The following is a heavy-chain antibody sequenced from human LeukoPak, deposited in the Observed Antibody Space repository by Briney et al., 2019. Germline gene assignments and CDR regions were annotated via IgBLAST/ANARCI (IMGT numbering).Heavy chain of an antibody. J-gene: IGHJ4*02. CDR2: IYSSGTT. V-gene: IGHV4-59*01. Sequence: SETLSLTCVVSGVSLHRSFWTWVRQPPGKGLEWIALIYSSGTTDYSPSLKSRLTISIDTSKNQFSLRLASVTTADTAVYYCGRRPAVDGPIDSWGQGTLVAVSS. CDR1: GVSLHRSF. CDR3: GRRPAVDGPIDS. D-gene: IGHD3/OR15-3a*01.